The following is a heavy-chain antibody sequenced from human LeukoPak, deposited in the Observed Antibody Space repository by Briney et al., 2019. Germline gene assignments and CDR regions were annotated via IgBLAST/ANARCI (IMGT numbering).Heavy chain of an antibody. J-gene: IGHJ4*02. Sequence: GGSLRLSCAASGFIFTSYSMNWVRQAPGKGLEWISYISSSSSTIYYADSVRGRFTISRDNAKNSLYLQMNGLRAEDTAVYYCARGFHRYNYDSGAYSVYWGQGTLVTVSS. D-gene: IGHD3-22*01. CDR3: ARGFHRYNYDSGAYSVY. CDR2: ISSSSSTI. CDR1: GFIFTSYS. V-gene: IGHV3-48*01.